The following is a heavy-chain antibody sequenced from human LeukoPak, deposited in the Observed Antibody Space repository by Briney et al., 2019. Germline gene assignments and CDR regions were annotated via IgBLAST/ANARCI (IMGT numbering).Heavy chain of an antibody. V-gene: IGHV2-5*02. CDR3: ALSLGATTVREFDY. CDR1: GFSLSTSGVG. Sequence: SGPTLVKPTQTRTLTCTFSGFSLSTSGVGVGWIRQPPGKALEWLALIYWDDDKRYSPSLKSRLTITKDTSKNQVVLTMTNMDPVDTATYYCALSLGATTVREFDYWGQGTLVTVSS. CDR2: IYWDDDK. D-gene: IGHD1-26*01. J-gene: IGHJ4*02.